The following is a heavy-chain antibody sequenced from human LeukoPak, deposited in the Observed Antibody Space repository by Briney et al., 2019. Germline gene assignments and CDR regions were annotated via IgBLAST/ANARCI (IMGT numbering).Heavy chain of an antibody. D-gene: IGHD4-17*01. J-gene: IGHJ6*03. CDR1: GFTFSSYA. V-gene: IGHV3-48*04. CDR3: ARDNGDPNRYYYYYYMDV. CDR2: ISSSGSTI. Sequence: GGSLRLSCAASGFTFSSYAMSWVRQAPGKGLEWVSYISSSGSTIYYADSVKGRFTISRDNAKNSLYLQMNSLRAEDTAVYYCARDNGDPNRYYYYYYMDVWGKGTTVTVSS.